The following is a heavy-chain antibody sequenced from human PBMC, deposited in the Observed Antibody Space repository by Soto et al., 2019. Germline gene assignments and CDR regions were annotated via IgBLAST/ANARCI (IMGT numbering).Heavy chain of an antibody. Sequence: GGSLILSCAASGLSVSSNYMSWVLQPPGKGLEWVSVIYSGGGTYYADSVKGRFTISRDNSKNTLYLQMNSLRAEDTSVYYCAKEGGRSGSYYISSSYYFDYWGQGTLVTVSS. CDR3: AKEGGRSGSYYISSSYYFDY. CDR2: IYSGGGT. V-gene: IGHV3-66*02. CDR1: GLSVSSNY. D-gene: IGHD1-26*01. J-gene: IGHJ4*02.